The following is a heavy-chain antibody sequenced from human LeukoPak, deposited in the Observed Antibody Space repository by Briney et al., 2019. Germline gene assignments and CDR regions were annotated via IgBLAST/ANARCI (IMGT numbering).Heavy chain of an antibody. J-gene: IGHJ3*02. CDR1: GCSFTSYW. Sequence: GESLKISCKGSGCSFTSYWIGWVRQMPGKGLEWMGIIYPGDSDIRYSPSFQGQVIISADKSISTAYLQWSSLKASDTAIYYCARSCSSASCYLTDAFDIWGQGTMVTVSS. V-gene: IGHV5-51*01. CDR2: IYPGDSDI. D-gene: IGHD2-2*01. CDR3: ARSCSSASCYLTDAFDI.